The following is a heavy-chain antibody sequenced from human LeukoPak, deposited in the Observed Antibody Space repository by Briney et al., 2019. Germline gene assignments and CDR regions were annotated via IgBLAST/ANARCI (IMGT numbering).Heavy chain of an antibody. CDR2: ISFDGSNK. D-gene: IGHD4-11*01. V-gene: IGHV3-30*18. CDR3: AKDGAYINYQYYFDS. CDR1: GFTFRNYV. Sequence: GGSLRLSCAASGFTFRNYVIHWVRQAPGKGPEWVAVISFDGSNKYYADSVKGRFTISRDNSKTTLSLQMNSLRVEDTAVYYCAKDGAYINYQYYFDSWGRGTLVTVSS. J-gene: IGHJ4*02.